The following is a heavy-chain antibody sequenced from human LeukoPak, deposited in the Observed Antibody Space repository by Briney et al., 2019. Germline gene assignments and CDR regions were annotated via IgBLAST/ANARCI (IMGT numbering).Heavy chain of an antibody. V-gene: IGHV1-2*02. CDR2: INSNSDVT. CDR3: ARSFVGATNHAVDT. J-gene: IGHJ3*02. D-gene: IGHD1-26*01. CDR1: GHTFTGYY. Sequence: ASVTVSCKASGHTFTGYYMHWVGQAPGQGLEWMGWINSNSDVTNYAQKLHGRVTMTRDRSISIAYIELNRLRSDDTAVYYCARSFVGATNHAVDTWGQGTMVNVSS.